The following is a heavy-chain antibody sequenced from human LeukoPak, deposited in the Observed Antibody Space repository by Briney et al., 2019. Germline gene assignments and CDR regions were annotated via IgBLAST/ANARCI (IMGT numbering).Heavy chain of an antibody. CDR2: IYSGGST. CDR3: ARDLLEWYFDY. Sequence: GGSLTLSCAASGFTFSNYAMIWVRQAPGRGLEWVSVIYSGGSTNYADSVKGRFTISRDNSKNTLYLQMNSLRAEDTAVYYCARDLLEWYFDYWGQGTLVTVSS. D-gene: IGHD3-3*01. V-gene: IGHV3-66*01. CDR1: GFTFSNYA. J-gene: IGHJ4*02.